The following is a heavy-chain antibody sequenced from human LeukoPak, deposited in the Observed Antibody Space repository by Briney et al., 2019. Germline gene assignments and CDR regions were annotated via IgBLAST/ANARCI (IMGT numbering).Heavy chain of an antibody. CDR3: ARRGGGPLDFWSGYFDY. CDR2: IYASGST. J-gene: IGHJ4*02. CDR1: GGSISSGSYY. V-gene: IGHV4-61*02. Sequence: SETLSLTCTVSGGSISSGSYYWSWLRQPAGKGLEWIGRIYASGSTNYNPSLKSRVTISVDTSKNQFSLKLSSVTAADTAVYYCARRGGGPLDFWSGYFDYWGQGTLVTVSS. D-gene: IGHD3-3*01.